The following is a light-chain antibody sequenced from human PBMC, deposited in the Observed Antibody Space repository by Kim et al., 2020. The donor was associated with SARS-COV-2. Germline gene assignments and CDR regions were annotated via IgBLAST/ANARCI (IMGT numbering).Light chain of an antibody. J-gene: IGKJ1*01. CDR3: QQSYGVPRT. V-gene: IGKV1-39*01. CDR2: GAS. CDR1: ESISNY. Sequence: ASIGDRVTITCRASESISNYLNWYQQKPGRAPNLLIYGASTLHSGVPSRFSGSGSGTDFTLTINSLQPEDFASYYCQQSYGVPRTFGQGTKVDIK.